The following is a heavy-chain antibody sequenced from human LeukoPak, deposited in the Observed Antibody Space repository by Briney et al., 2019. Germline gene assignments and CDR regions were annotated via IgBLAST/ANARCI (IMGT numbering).Heavy chain of an antibody. J-gene: IGHJ4*02. CDR2: IKQDSSAK. Sequence: GGSLRLSCVASGFTFSSHYMSWVRQAPGKGLEWVANIKQDSSAKAYVDSVKGRFTISRDNAKNSMSLQMNSLRAEDTAIYYCAKTEGGSCYSPPDYWGQGTLVTVSS. CDR1: GFTFSSHY. CDR3: AKTEGGSCYSPPDY. D-gene: IGHD2-15*01. V-gene: IGHV3-7*03.